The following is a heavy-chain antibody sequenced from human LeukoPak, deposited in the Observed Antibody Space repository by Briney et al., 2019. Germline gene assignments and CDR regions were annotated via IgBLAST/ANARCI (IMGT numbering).Heavy chain of an antibody. Sequence: SETLSLTCTVSGGSISSYYWSWIRQPPGKGLEWIGYIYYSGGTNYNPSLKSRVTISVDTSKNQFSLKLSSVTAADTAVYYCARLIHSGFDPWGQGTLVTVSS. CDR2: IYYSGGT. V-gene: IGHV4-59*08. D-gene: IGHD1-26*01. CDR1: GGSISSYY. J-gene: IGHJ5*02. CDR3: ARLIHSGFDP.